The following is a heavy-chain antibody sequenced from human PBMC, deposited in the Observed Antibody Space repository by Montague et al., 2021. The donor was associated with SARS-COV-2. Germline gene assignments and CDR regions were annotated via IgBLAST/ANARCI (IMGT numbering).Heavy chain of an antibody. CDR1: GFTFSTYW. J-gene: IGHJ4*02. Sequence: SLRLSCAASGFTFSTYWMNWVRQAPGKGLEWVANVNEDGSGEYFVDSVKGRFTISRDNAKNSLFLQMNSLRAEDMAVYYCAREFDCWGQGTLVTVSS. CDR2: VNEDGSGE. V-gene: IGHV3-7*01. CDR3: AREFDC.